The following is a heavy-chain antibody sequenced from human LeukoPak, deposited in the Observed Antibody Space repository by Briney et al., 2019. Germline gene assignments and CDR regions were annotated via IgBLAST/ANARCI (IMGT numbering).Heavy chain of an antibody. CDR2: VYYSGST. V-gene: IGHV4-59*08. D-gene: IGHD5-24*01. CDR3: AVNSTRHTFDI. J-gene: IGHJ3*02. CDR1: GGSISTYY. Sequence: SETLSLTCTVSGGSISTYYWSWIRQSPGKGLEWIGSVYYSGSTNYNPSLKSRVSISVDTSKNQFSLELSSVTAANMAVYYCAVNSTRHTFDIWGQGTMVTVSS.